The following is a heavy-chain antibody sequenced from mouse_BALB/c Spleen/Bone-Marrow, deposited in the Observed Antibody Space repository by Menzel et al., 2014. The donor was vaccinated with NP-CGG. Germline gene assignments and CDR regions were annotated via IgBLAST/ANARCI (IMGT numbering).Heavy chain of an antibody. CDR1: GDSITSSY. D-gene: IGHD1-2*01. CDR2: ISYSGNA. CDR3: ARGNGYHFDY. J-gene: IGHJ2*01. Sequence: EVQLQQSGPSLVKPSQPLSLTCSVTGDSITSSYWNWIRKFPGNKLEYMGYISYSGNAYHNPSLKSRISLTRDTSKNQYYLQLNSVTTEDTATYFCARGNGYHFDYWGQGTTLTVSS. V-gene: IGHV3-8*02.